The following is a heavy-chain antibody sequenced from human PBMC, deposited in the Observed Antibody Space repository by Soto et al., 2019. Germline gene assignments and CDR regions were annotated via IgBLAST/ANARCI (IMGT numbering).Heavy chain of an antibody. CDR2: IKRRADGGTI. Sequence: GGSLRLSCAASGFSVADAWLNWVRQTSGTGLEWVGLIKRRADGGTIDYAAPVKARFAISRDDSKNTLYLQMNSLKIEDTAVYYCVREYNGSFHYWGQGTQVTVSS. CDR3: VREYNGSFHY. J-gene: IGHJ4*02. D-gene: IGHD1-26*01. V-gene: IGHV3-15*07. CDR1: GFSVADAW.